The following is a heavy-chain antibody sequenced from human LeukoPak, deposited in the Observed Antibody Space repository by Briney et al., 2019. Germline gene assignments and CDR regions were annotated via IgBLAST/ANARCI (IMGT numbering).Heavy chain of an antibody. CDR1: GYSITTGYY. CDR3: ARLRENTAMLHDY. CDR2: IYHSGST. Sequence: SETLSLTCTVSGYSITTGYYWGWIRQPPGKGLEWIGSIYHSGSTFYNPSLKSRVTISVDTSKNQFSLKLSSVTAADTAVYYCARLRENTAMLHDYWGQGILVTVSS. V-gene: IGHV4-38-2*02. D-gene: IGHD5-18*01. J-gene: IGHJ4*02.